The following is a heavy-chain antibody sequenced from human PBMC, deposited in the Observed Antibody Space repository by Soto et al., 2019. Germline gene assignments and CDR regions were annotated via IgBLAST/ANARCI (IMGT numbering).Heavy chain of an antibody. CDR3: AKIPFQDTAMVIYLDY. D-gene: IGHD5-18*01. CDR2: ISYDGSNK. V-gene: IGHV3-30*18. Sequence: QVQLVESGGGVVQPGRSLRLSCAASGFTFSSYGMHWVRQAPGKGLEWVAVISYDGSNKYYADSVKGRFTSSRDNSKNTLYLQMNSLRAEDTAVYYCAKIPFQDTAMVIYLDYWGQGTLVTVAS. J-gene: IGHJ4*02. CDR1: GFTFSSYG.